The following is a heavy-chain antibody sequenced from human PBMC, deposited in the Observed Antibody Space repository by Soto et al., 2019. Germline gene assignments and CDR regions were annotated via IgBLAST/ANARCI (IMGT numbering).Heavy chain of an antibody. CDR2: IIPILGIA. Sequence: QVPLVQSGAEVKKPGSSVKVSCKASGGTFSSYTISWVRQAPGQGLEWMGRIIPILGIANYAQKFQGRVTITADKSTSTAYMELSSLRSEDTAVYYWARSVVTYGEYNWFDPWGHVSLVTVSS. D-gene: IGHD4-17*01. CDR1: GGTFSSYT. J-gene: IGHJ5*02. V-gene: IGHV1-69*02. CDR3: ARSVVTYGEYNWFDP.